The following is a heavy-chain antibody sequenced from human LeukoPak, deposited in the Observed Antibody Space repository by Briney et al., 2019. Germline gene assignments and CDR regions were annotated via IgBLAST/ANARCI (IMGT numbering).Heavy chain of an antibody. CDR3: ARSRRNWFDP. CDR1: GGTFSSYA. J-gene: IGHJ5*02. Sequence: ASVKVSCKASGGTFSSYAISWVRQAPGQGLEWMGWINPNSGGTNYAQKFQGRVTMTRDTSISTAYMELSRLRSDDTAVYYCARSRRNWFDPWGQGTLVTVSS. D-gene: IGHD2-2*01. CDR2: INPNSGGT. V-gene: IGHV1-2*02.